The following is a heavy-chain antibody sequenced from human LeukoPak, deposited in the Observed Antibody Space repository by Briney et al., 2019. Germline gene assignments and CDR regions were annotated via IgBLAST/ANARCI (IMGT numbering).Heavy chain of an antibody. D-gene: IGHD1-14*01. J-gene: IGHJ4*02. CDR1: GFTFSSYE. CDR2: ISSSGSTI. V-gene: IGHV3-48*03. CDR3: ARDYRTDY. Sequence: GGSLRPSCAASGFTFSSYEMNWVRQAPGKGLEWLSYISSSGSTIFYADSVKGRFTISRDNAKNSLYLQLNSLRAEDTAVYYCARDYRTDYWGQGTLVTVSS.